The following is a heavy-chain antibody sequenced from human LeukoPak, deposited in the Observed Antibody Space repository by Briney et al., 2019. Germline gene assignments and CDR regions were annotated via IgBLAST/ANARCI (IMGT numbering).Heavy chain of an antibody. CDR2: IYYSGST. Sequence: SETLSLTCTVSGGSISSYYWSWIRQPAGKGLEWIGYIYYSGSTNYNPSLKSRVTISVDTSKNQFSLKLSSVTAADTAVYYCARDRAAAGRGDYYYYMDVWGKGTTVTVSS. V-gene: IGHV4-59*01. CDR3: ARDRAAAGRGDYYYYMDV. D-gene: IGHD6-13*01. J-gene: IGHJ6*03. CDR1: GGSISSYY.